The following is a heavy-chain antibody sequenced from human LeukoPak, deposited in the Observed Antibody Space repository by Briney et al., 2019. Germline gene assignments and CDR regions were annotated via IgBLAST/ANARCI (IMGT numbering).Heavy chain of an antibody. D-gene: IGHD3-22*01. CDR2: ISSLSGTI. V-gene: IGHV3-48*01. J-gene: IGHJ3*02. CDR3: ARDHHRRHYDSQARDTFDI. CDR1: RFTFSSYS. Sequence: GGSLRLSCAASRFTFSSYSMNWVRQAPGEGLEWVSYISSLSGTIYYADSVKGRFTISRDNAKNSLYLQMNSLRAEDTAVYYCARDHHRRHYDSQARDTFDIWGQGTMVTVPS.